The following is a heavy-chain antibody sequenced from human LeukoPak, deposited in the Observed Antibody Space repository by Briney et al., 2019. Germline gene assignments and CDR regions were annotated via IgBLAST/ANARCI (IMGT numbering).Heavy chain of an antibody. CDR2: ISGSGDNT. Sequence: GGSLRLSCAASGFTFHNSGMSWVRQAPGKGLQWVSAISGSGDNTYYADSVQGRFTISRDNPSNTLYLQMNGLRAEDTAVYYCAQNPRYYYISGRYWGYYYYMAVWGKGTTVTISS. D-gene: IGHD3-10*01. CDR1: GFTFHNSG. J-gene: IGHJ6*03. V-gene: IGHV3-23*01. CDR3: AQNPRYYYISGRYWGYYYYMAV.